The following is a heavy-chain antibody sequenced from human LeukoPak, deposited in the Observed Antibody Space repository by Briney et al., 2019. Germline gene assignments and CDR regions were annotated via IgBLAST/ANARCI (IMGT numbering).Heavy chain of an antibody. CDR2: IYYSGST. CDR3: ARSGQWRGWFDP. CDR1: GGSISSSSYY. D-gene: IGHD6-19*01. V-gene: IGHV4-39*01. J-gene: IGHJ5*02. Sequence: PSETLSLTCTVSGGSISSSSYYWVWIRQPPEKGLEWIGSIYYSGSTCYKPSLKSRVTISVDTSKNQFSLKLSSVTAADTAVYYCARSGQWRGWFDPWGQGTLVTVSS.